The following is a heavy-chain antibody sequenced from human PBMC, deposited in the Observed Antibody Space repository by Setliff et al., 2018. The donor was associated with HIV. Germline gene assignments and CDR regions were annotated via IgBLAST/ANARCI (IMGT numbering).Heavy chain of an antibody. Sequence: ASVKVSCKASGYTFTNYAIHWVRQAPGQRLEWMGWINPGNGNTKYSQKFQGRVTITRDTSATTAYMELSSLRSEDTAIFYCAREPIGGDDALDIWGQGTMVTGS. CDR3: AREPIGGDDALDI. J-gene: IGHJ3*02. CDR2: INPGNGNT. D-gene: IGHD2-21*02. V-gene: IGHV1-3*01. CDR1: GYTFTNYA.